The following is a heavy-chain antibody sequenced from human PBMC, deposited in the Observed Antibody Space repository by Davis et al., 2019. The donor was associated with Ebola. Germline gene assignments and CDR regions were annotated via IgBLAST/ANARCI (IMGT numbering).Heavy chain of an antibody. D-gene: IGHD1-26*01. J-gene: IGHJ6*02. CDR1: GGSFSSYY. CDR3: TTGARYYYYYGMDV. V-gene: IGHV3-15*01. CDR2: IKSKTDGGTT. Sequence: ETLSLTCAVYGGSFSSYYWSWVRQAPGKGLEWVGRIKSKTDGGTTDYAAPVKGRFTISRDDSKNTLYLQMNSLKTEDTAVYYCTTGARYYYYYGMDVWGQGTTVTVSS.